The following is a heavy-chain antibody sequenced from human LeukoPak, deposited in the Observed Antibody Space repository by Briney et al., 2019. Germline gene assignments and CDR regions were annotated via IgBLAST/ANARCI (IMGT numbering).Heavy chain of an antibody. CDR3: ARDGKRVTTQFYYYGIDL. CDR2: ITWNGGST. D-gene: IGHD3-3*01. Sequence: GGSLRLSCTAAGFSFDDYGMSWVRQIPGKGLEWVAGITWNGGSTDYAVSVRGRFTISRDNAKKSVYLQMNSLRVEDAALYHCARDGKRVTTQFYYYGIDLWGQGTTVTVSS. V-gene: IGHV3-20*01. J-gene: IGHJ6*02. CDR1: GFSFDDYG.